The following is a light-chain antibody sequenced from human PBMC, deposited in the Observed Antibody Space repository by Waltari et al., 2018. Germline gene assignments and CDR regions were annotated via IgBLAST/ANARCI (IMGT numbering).Light chain of an antibody. J-gene: IGLJ7*01. CDR3: CSYAGSYTFV. Sequence: QSALTQPRSVSGSPGQSVTISCSGTSRHVGTYNFVSWYQQHPGNAPNLLIYDVVKRPSGVPDRFSGSKSGNTASLTISGLQTEDEADYYCCSYAGSYTFVFGGGTQLTVL. V-gene: IGLV2-11*01. CDR1: SRHVGTYNF. CDR2: DVV.